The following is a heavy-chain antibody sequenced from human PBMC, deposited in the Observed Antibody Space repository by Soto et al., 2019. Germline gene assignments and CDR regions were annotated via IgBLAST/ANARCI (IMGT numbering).Heavy chain of an antibody. V-gene: IGHV3-9*01. CDR1: GFTFDDYA. J-gene: IGHJ4*02. D-gene: IGHD6-19*01. CDR3: AKDIGIAVAGSYFDY. Sequence: SLRLSCAASGFTFDDYAMHWVQQAPGKGLEWVSGISWNSGSIGYADSVKGRFTISRDNAKNSLYLQMNSLRAEDTALYYCAKDIGIAVAGSYFDYWGQGTLVTVSS. CDR2: ISWNSGSI.